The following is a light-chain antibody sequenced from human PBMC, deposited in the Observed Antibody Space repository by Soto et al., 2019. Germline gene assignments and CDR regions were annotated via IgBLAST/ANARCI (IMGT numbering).Light chain of an antibody. V-gene: IGKV1D-16*01. CDR3: QQYNSYPLS. CDR2: AAS. CDR1: QYISSW. Sequence: DSQMTQSPSSLSASVGGRVTITCRASQYISSWLAWYQQKPEKAAQSLIYAASSFQSGGPSRFSGSGSGTDFTLTISSLQPEDFAIYYCQQYNSYPLSFGGGTKVDIK. J-gene: IGKJ4*01.